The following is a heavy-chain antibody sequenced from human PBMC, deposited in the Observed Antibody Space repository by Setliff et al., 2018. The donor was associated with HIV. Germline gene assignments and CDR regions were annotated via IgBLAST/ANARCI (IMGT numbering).Heavy chain of an antibody. CDR2: IYTSGST. CDR1: GGSISSGSYY. CDR3: ARSPRLRGGHNWFDP. J-gene: IGHJ5*02. D-gene: IGHD4-17*01. V-gene: IGHV4-61*09. Sequence: PSETLSLTCTVSGGSISSGSYYWSWIRQPAGKGLEWLGHIYTSGSTNYNPSLKSRVTISEDTSKHQFSLKLTSVTAADTAVYYCARSPRLRGGHNWFDPWGQGTLVTVSS.